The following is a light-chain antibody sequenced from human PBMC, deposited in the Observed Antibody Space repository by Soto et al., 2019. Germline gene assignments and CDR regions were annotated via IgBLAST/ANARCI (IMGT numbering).Light chain of an antibody. CDR1: NRDVGGFGL. J-gene: IGLJ1*01. CDR2: DVG. V-gene: IGLV2-23*02. CDR3: WAYAGGGILFV. Sequence: QSALTQPASVSGSPGQSITIPCNGTNRDVGGFGLVSWYQQHPGKAPKLLIYDVGRRPSGVSPRFSGSKSGNAASLTISDLQAEDEADYFCWAYAGGGILFVFGAGTKVTVL.